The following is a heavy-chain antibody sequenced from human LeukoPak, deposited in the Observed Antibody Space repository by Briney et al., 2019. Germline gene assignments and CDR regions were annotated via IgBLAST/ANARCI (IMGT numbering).Heavy chain of an antibody. D-gene: IGHD3-22*01. CDR2: IIPILDTP. CDR1: GGTFSGYA. Sequence: SVKVSCKASGGTFSGYAINWVRQAPGQGLEWMGRIIPILDTPNYAQKFQGRVTITADKSTSTAYMELSSLRSEDTAVYYCARDLTSYYYDNNGAFDFWGQGTLVTVSS. V-gene: IGHV1-69*04. J-gene: IGHJ4*02. CDR3: ARDLTSYYYDNNGAFDF.